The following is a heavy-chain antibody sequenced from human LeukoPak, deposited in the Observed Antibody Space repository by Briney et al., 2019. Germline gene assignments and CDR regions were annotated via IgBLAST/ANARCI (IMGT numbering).Heavy chain of an antibody. CDR3: ARNLWLNPFDY. Sequence: SETLSLTCTVSGGSISNGDHYWSWIRQPPGKGLEWIGYIYYSGSTNYNPSLKSRVTISVDTSKNQFSLKLSSVTAADTAVYYCARNLWLNPFDYWGQGTLVTVSS. CDR2: IYYSGST. CDR1: GGSISNGDHY. J-gene: IGHJ4*02. D-gene: IGHD5-18*01. V-gene: IGHV4-61*08.